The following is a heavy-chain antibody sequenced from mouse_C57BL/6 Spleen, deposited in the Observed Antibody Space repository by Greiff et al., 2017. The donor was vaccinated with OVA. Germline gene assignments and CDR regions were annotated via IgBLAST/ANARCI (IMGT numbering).Heavy chain of an antibody. CDR2: INYDGSST. D-gene: IGHD1-1*01. Sequence: EVQLVESEGGLVQPGSSMKLSCTASGFTFSDYYMAWVRQVPEKGLEWVANINYDGSSTYYLDSLKSRFIISRDNAKNILYLQMSSLKSEDTATYYCAREHYGSSYYFDYWGQGTTLTVSS. CDR1: GFTFSDYY. J-gene: IGHJ2*01. CDR3: AREHYGSSYYFDY. V-gene: IGHV5-16*01.